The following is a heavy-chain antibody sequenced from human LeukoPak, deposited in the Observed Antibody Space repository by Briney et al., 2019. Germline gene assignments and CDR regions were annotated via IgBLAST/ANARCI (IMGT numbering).Heavy chain of an antibody. CDR1: GYTFNTYG. V-gene: IGHV1-18*01. CDR3: ARWSYSSDWYFGTFDI. J-gene: IGHJ3*02. CDR2: ISTYDGNT. D-gene: IGHD6-19*01. Sequence: ASVKVSCKASGYTFNTYGISWVRQAPGQGLEWMGWISTYDGNTNYAQNLQGRVTMTTDTSTRTAYMELRRLRSGDTAVYYCARWSYSSDWYFGTFDIWGQGTTVTISS.